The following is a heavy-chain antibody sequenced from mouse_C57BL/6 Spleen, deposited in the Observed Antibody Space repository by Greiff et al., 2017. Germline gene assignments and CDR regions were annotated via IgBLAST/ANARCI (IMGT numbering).Heavy chain of an antibody. V-gene: IGHV1-61*01. CDR1: GYTFTSYW. CDR3: ATGNWYFGV. Sequence: QVQLQQPGAELVRPGSSVKLSCKASGYTFTSYWMDWVKQRPGQGLEWIGNIYPSDSETHYNQEFKDKATLTLDKSSSTAYMQLSRLTSEDSAVDYCATGNWYFGVWGTGTTVTV. J-gene: IGHJ1*03. CDR2: IYPSDSET.